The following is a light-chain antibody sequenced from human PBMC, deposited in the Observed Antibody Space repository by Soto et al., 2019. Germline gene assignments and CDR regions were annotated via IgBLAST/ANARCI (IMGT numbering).Light chain of an antibody. CDR2: LNSDGSH. CDR1: SGHSSCA. Sequence: QLVLTQSPSVSASLGASVKLTCTLSSGHSSCAIAWHQQQPERGPRFLLKLNSDGSHNKGDGIPDRFSGSSSGAERFLTISSLQSEDEAEYYCQTWGTDIPVFGTGTKVTVL. CDR3: QTWGTDIPV. J-gene: IGLJ1*01. V-gene: IGLV4-69*01.